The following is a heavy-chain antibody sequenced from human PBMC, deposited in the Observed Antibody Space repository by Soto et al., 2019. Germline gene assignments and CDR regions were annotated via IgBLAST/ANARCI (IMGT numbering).Heavy chain of an antibody. Sequence: SVKVSCKASGGTFSSYAISWVRQAPGQGLEWMGGIIPIFGTANYAQKFQGRVTITADESTSTAYMELSSLRSEDTAVYYCAVTTYYDFWSGYAADYWGQGTLVTVSS. J-gene: IGHJ4*02. D-gene: IGHD3-3*01. CDR2: IIPIFGTA. CDR3: AVTTYYDFWSGYAADY. V-gene: IGHV1-69*13. CDR1: GGTFSSYA.